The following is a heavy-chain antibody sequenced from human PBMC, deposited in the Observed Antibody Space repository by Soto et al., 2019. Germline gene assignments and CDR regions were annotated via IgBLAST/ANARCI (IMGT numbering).Heavy chain of an antibody. CDR3: ARGAVAGDYYYYYGMDV. J-gene: IGHJ6*02. D-gene: IGHD6-19*01. Sequence: SETLSLTCTVSGGSISSYYWSWIRQPPGKGLEWIGYIYYSGSTNYNPSLKSRVTISVDTSKNQFSLKLSSVTAADTAVYYCARGAVAGDYYYYYGMDVWGQGXTVTVYS. V-gene: IGHV4-59*01. CDR1: GGSISSYY. CDR2: IYYSGST.